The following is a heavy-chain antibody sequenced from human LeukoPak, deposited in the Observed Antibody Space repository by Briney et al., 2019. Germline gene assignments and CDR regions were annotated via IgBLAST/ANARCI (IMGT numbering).Heavy chain of an antibody. CDR3: ARVGDVDIVATAIWERDYYFDY. CDR2: INPNSGGT. CDR1: GYTFTGYY. V-gene: IGHV1-2*04. J-gene: IGHJ4*02. D-gene: IGHD5-12*01. Sequence: ASVKVSCKASGYTFTGYYMHWVRQAPGQGLEWMGWINPNSGGTNYAQKFQGWVTMTRDTSISTAYMELSRLRSDDTAVYYCARVGDVDIVATAIWERDYYFDYWGQGTLVTVSS.